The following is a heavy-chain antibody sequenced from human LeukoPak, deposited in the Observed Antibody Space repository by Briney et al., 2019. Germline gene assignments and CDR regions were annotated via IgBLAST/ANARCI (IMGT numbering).Heavy chain of an antibody. V-gene: IGHV1-2*02. J-gene: IGHJ6*02. CDR2: INPNSGGT. CDR1: GYTFTGYY. CDR3: ASDSFRLTPTRYYGMDV. Sequence: ASLKVSCKASGYTFTGYYMHWVRQAPGQGLEWMGWINPNSGGTNYAQKFQGRVTMTRDTSISTAYMELSRLRSDDTAVYYCASDSFRLTPTRYYGMDVWGQGTTVTVSS.